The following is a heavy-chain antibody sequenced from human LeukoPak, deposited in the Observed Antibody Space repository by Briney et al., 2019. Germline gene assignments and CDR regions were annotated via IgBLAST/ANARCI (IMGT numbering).Heavy chain of an antibody. CDR1: GGSISSGSYY. Sequence: KPSQTLSLTCTVSGGSISSGSYYWNWIRQPAGKGLEWIGRTYTSGSTNYNPSLKSRVTISVDTSKNQFSLKLSSVTAADTAVYYCASINMVRGVTDYWGQGTLVTVSS. J-gene: IGHJ4*02. CDR3: ASINMVRGVTDY. V-gene: IGHV4-61*02. D-gene: IGHD3-10*01. CDR2: TYTSGST.